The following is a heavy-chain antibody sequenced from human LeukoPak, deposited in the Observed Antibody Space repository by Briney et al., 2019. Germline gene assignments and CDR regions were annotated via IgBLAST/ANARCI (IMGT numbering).Heavy chain of an antibody. Sequence: GGSLRLSCVGSNFTFSSYTLNWVRQAPGKGLEWLLSISFGASNIYYADSVKGRFTISRDNTKTSLFLQRNSRRAEDSAVYYCATRVTTFLQWGQGTLVTVSS. CDR2: ISFGASNI. D-gene: IGHD4-17*01. CDR1: NFTFSSYT. J-gene: IGHJ4*02. CDR3: ATRVTTFLQ. V-gene: IGHV3-21*01.